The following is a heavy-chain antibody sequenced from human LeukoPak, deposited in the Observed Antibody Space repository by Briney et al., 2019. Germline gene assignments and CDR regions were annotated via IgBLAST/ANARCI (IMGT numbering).Heavy chain of an antibody. CDR2: IYYSGST. CDR3: ARRVDCSSTSCYRTPYFDY. V-gene: IGHV4-39*01. CDR1: GGSISSSSYY. J-gene: IGHJ4*02. D-gene: IGHD2-2*01. Sequence: SETLSLTRTVSGGSISSSSYYWGWIRQPPGKGLEWIGSIYYSGSTYYNPSLKSRVTISVDTSKNQFSLKLSSVTAADTAVYYCARRVDCSSTSCYRTPYFDYWGQGTLVTVSS.